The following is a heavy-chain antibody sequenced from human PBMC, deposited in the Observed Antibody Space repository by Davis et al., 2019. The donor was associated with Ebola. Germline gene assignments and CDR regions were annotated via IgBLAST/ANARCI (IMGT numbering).Heavy chain of an antibody. Sequence: GESLKISCAASGFTFSSYAMSWVRQAPGKGLEWVSAISGSGGSTYYADSVKGRFTISRDNSKNTLYLQMNSLRAEDTAVYYCAKEDTMIVVVMVVVWGQGTLVTVSS. CDR3: AKEDTMIVVVMVVV. D-gene: IGHD3-22*01. CDR1: GFTFSSYA. J-gene: IGHJ4*02. V-gene: IGHV3-23*01. CDR2: ISGSGGST.